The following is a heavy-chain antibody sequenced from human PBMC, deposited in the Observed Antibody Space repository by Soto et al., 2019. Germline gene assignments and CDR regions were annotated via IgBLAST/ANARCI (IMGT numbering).Heavy chain of an antibody. Sequence: QITLKESGPTLVKPTQTLTLTCTFSGFSLSTSGVGVGWIRQPPGKALEWVALIYWDDAKEYSPSLKSRLTTTKDTPKNHVALTMTNMDPVDTATYYCAHKGGGDRVLDYWGQGTLVTVSS. D-gene: IGHD3-16*01. CDR1: GFSLSTSGVG. V-gene: IGHV2-5*02. J-gene: IGHJ4*02. CDR2: IYWDDAK. CDR3: AHKGGGDRVLDY.